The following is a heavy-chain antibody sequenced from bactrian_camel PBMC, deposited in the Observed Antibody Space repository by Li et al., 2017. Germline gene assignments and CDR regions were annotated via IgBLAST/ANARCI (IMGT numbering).Heavy chain of an antibody. D-gene: IGHD7*01. CDR2: INSGGDAT. CDR1: GFIFRDHY. Sequence: VQLVESGGGLVQPGESLRLSCAASGFIFRDHYMNWVRQAPGKGLEWVSAINSGGDATFYADSVKGRFTISRGNGKNTLYLQINSLKPDDTGMYYCVARRSGEVGQGTQVTVS. V-gene: IGHV3S40*01. J-gene: IGHJ4*01.